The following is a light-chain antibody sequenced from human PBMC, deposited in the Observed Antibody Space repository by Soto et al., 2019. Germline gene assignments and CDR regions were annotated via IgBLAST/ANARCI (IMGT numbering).Light chain of an antibody. CDR1: QSLAYIDGNTY. CDR2: KVS. CDR3: MQGTHWPPYT. J-gene: IGKJ2*01. Sequence: EVVMTQSPLSLPVTLGQPASISCRSSQSLAYIDGNTYLSWFHQRPGQSPRRLIYKVSNRESGGPGRCXGSGSGTDFTLKISRVEAEDVGVYYCMQGTHWPPYTFGQGTKLEIK. V-gene: IGKV2-30*01.